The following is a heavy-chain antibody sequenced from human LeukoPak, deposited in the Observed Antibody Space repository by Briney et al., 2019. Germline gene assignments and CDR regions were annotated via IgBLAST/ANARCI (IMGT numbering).Heavy chain of an antibody. D-gene: IGHD2-15*01. V-gene: IGHV1-18*01. CDR2: ISAYNGNT. J-gene: IGHJ4*02. CDR3: ARVVVYCSGGSCYSGWVDY. Sequence: GASVKVSCKASGYTFTSYGISWVRQAPGQGLEWMGWISAYNGNTNYAQMLQGRVTMTTDTSTSTAYMELRSLRSDDTAVYYCARVVVYCSGGSCYSGWVDYWGQGTLVTVSS. CDR1: GYTFTSYG.